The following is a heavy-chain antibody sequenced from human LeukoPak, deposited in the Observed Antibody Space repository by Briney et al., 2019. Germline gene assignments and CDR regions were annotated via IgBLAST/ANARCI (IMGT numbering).Heavy chain of an antibody. CDR2: ISSGGDNT. CDR1: GFTFSSYS. V-gene: IGHV3-23*01. J-gene: IGHJ4*02. Sequence: GGSLRLSCAASGFTFSSYSMSWVCQAPGKGLDWVSAISSGGDNTYYSDSVKGRFTISRDDSKNTLYLQMSSLRAEDTAVYYCAKHQVRSHDYWGQGTLVTVSS. CDR3: AKHQVRSHDY.